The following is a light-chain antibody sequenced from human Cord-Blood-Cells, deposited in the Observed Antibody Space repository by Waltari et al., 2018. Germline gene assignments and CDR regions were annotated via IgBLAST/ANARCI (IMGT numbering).Light chain of an antibody. CDR1: QSISSY. CDR2: AAS. CDR3: QQSYSTPLT. J-gene: IGKJ4*01. V-gene: IGKV1-39*01. Sequence: DTQMTQSPSSLSASVGDSVTITCRASQSISSYLNWYHQKPGKAPKLLIYAASSLQSGVPSRFSGSGSGTDFTLTISSLQPEDFSTYYCQQSYSTPLTFGGGTKVESK.